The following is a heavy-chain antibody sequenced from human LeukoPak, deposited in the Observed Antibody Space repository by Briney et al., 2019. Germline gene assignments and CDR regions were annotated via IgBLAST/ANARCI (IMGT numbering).Heavy chain of an antibody. Sequence: ASVKVSCKASGYTFTDYYIHWVRQAPGQGLEWMGWINPNGGGTNYAQKFQGRVTMTRDTSISTAYMELSRLRSDDTAVYYCARDIEYYYDSSGYDAFDIWGQGTMVTVSS. D-gene: IGHD3-22*01. CDR2: INPNGGGT. J-gene: IGHJ3*02. V-gene: IGHV1-2*02. CDR3: ARDIEYYYDSSGYDAFDI. CDR1: GYTFTDYY.